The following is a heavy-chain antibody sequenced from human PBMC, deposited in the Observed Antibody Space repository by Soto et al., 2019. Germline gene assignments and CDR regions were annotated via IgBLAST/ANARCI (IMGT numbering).Heavy chain of an antibody. J-gene: IGHJ6*02. CDR3: AREETAWPLAYGLDV. V-gene: IGHV3-21*01. D-gene: IGHD2-21*02. Sequence: GGSLRLSCAASGFIFTSYSMVWVRQAPGKGLEWVSSISSRSDSIYYADSVKGRFTISRDNAQNSLYLQMNSLTSEDTAVYYCAREETAWPLAYGLDVWGQGTTVTVSS. CDR1: GFIFTSYS. CDR2: ISSRSDSI.